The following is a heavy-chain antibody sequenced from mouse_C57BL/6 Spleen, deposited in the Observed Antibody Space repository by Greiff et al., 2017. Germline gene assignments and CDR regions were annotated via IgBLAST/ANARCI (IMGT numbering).Heavy chain of an antibody. Sequence: ESGPGLVKPSQSLSLTCSVTGYSITSGYYWNWIRQFPGNKLEWMGYISYDGSNNYNPSLKKRISITRDTSKNQFFLKLNSVTTEDTATYYCARDGYLEYYFDYWGQGTTLTVSS. V-gene: IGHV3-6*01. J-gene: IGHJ2*01. CDR1: GYSITSGYY. D-gene: IGHD1-2*01. CDR2: ISYDGSN. CDR3: ARDGYLEYYFDY.